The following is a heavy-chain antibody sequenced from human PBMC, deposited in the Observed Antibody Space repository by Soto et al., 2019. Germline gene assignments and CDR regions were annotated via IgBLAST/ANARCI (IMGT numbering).Heavy chain of an antibody. D-gene: IGHD3-16*02. J-gene: IGHJ6*02. V-gene: IGHV3-23*01. CDR1: GFTFSNYA. CDR3: ARGVDSSSWYSYYDYVWGSYRSGLDYYYGMDV. Sequence: GGSLRLSCAASGFTFSNYAMSWVRQAPGKGLDWVSAIGGSGGATYYADSVKGRFTISRDNSKNTLYLQMNSLRAEDTAVYYCARGVDSSSWYSYYDYVWGSYRSGLDYYYGMDVWGQGTTVTVSS. CDR2: IGGSGGAT.